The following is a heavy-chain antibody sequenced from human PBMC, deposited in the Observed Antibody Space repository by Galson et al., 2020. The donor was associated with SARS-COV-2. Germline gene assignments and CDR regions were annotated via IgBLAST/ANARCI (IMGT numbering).Heavy chain of an antibody. J-gene: IGHJ3*02. CDR3: AKGFEWELLEGGALDI. CDR1: GFTFSSYA. CDR2: IWFDGNNK. D-gene: IGHD1-26*01. Sequence: GESLKISCAASGFTFSSYAMHWVRQAPGKGLEWVAVIWFDGNNKYYADSVKGRFTVSRDNSKNTLYLQMNSLTAEDTAVYYCAKGFEWELLEGGALDIWGQGTMVTVSS. V-gene: IGHV3-33*03.